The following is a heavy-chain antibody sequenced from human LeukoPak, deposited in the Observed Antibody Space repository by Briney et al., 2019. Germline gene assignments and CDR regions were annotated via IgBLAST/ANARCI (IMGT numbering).Heavy chain of an antibody. V-gene: IGHV4-34*01. J-gene: IGHJ6*03. D-gene: IGHD3-10*01. CDR2: INHSGST. CDR1: GGSFSGYY. Sequence: SETLSLTCAVYGGSFSGYYWSWIRQPPGKGLEWIGEINHSGSTNYNPSLKSRVTISVDTSKNQFSLKLSSVTAADTAVYYCARGYGSSGYYYYYMDVWGKGTTVTASS. CDR3: ARGYGSSGYYYYYMDV.